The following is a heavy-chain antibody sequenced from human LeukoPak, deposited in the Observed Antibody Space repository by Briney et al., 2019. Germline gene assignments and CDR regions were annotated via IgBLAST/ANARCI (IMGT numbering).Heavy chain of an antibody. CDR1: GGSFSGYY. J-gene: IGHJ5*02. CDR3: ARAPSYYYDSSGYYYWFDP. Sequence: SETLSLTCAVYGGSFSGYYWSWIRQPPGKGLEWIGEINHSGSTNYNPSLKSRVTISVDTSKNQFSLKLSSVTAADTAVYYCARAPSYYYDSSGYYYWFDPWGQGTLVTVSS. CDR2: INHSGST. D-gene: IGHD3-22*01. V-gene: IGHV4-34*01.